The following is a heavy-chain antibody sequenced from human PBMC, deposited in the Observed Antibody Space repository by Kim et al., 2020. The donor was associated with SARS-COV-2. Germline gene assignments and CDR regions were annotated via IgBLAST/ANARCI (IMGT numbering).Heavy chain of an antibody. CDR1: GFTFSNAW. Sequence: GGSLRLSCAASGFTFSNAWMSWVRQAPGKGLEWVGRIKSKTDGGTTDYAAPVKGRFTISRDDSKNTLYLQMNSLKTEDTAVYYCTTDLLLYYDSSGYYFFDYWGQGTLITVSS. CDR2: IKSKTDGGTT. J-gene: IGHJ4*02. V-gene: IGHV3-15*01. CDR3: TTDLLLYYDSSGYYFFDY. D-gene: IGHD3-22*01.